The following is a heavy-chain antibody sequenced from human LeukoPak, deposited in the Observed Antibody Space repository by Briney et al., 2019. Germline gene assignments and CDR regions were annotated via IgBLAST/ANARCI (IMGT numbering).Heavy chain of an antibody. CDR2: ISYSGST. V-gene: IGHV4-39*01. D-gene: IGHD6-6*01. CDR1: GGYITTRNYY. Sequence: SETLSLTCTVYGGYITTRNYYWGWIVQPPGKGLEWIGSISYSGSTYYNPSLKSRVTISVDTSKNQFSLKLNSVTAADTAVYYCARHHGSSSVDYWGQGTRVTVSP. CDR3: ARHHGSSSVDY. J-gene: IGHJ4*02.